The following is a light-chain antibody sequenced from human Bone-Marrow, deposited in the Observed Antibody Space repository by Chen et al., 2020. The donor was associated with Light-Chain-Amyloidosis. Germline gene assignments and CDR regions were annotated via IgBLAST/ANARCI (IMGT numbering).Light chain of an antibody. Sequence: QSALTQPASVSGSPGQSITVPCTGTSSDVGGYNYVSWYQQHPGKAPKLILYEVTNRPSGVYKRFSGSKSGNSASLTISGLQAEDEADYYCSSFTSSNTWVFGGGTKLTVL. CDR3: SSFTSSNTWV. CDR2: EVT. CDR1: SSDVGGYNY. J-gene: IGLJ3*02. V-gene: IGLV2-14*01.